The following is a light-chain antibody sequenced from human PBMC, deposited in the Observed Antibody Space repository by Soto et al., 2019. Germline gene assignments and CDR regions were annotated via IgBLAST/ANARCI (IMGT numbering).Light chain of an antibody. CDR2: DVS. Sequence: QSVLTQPASVSGSPGQSITISCTGTSSDVGDYDFVSWYQQHPDKAPKLMIYDVSNRPSGVSDRFSGSKSGDTASLTISGLQAEDEADYYCSSYTSSSTLLIFGGGTKLTVL. J-gene: IGLJ2*01. CDR3: SSYTSSSTLLI. CDR1: SSDVGDYDF. V-gene: IGLV2-14*01.